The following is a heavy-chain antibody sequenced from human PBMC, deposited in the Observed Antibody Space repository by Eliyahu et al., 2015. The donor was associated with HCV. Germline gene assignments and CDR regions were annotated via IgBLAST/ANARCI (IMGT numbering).Heavy chain of an antibody. Sequence: QVQLQESGPRLVKPSQTLSLSCTVSGASITSGDYYWSWIRQQPGKGLEWIGYMYYSWTTYYNPSLESRATISPDRSTNQFSLSLTSVTAADTAVYYCARVPGSWGETRLDHWGQGALVTVSS. V-gene: IGHV4-30-4*01. CDR1: GASITSGDYY. D-gene: IGHD3-16*01. CDR2: MYYSWTT. J-gene: IGHJ4*02. CDR3: ARVPGSWGETRLDH.